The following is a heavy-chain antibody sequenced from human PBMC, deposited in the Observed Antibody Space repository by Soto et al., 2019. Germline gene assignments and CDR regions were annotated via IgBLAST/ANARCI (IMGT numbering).Heavy chain of an antibody. Sequence: PGGSLRLSCAASGFTFITYTMNWVRQAPGKGLEWVSSISSSSSYICYADSVKGRFTISRDNAKNSLHLQMNSLRAEDTAVYYCARVDEGYYYYGMDVWGLGTTVTVSS. CDR3: ARVDEGYYYYGMDV. V-gene: IGHV3-21*01. CDR1: GFTFITYT. D-gene: IGHD2-15*01. CDR2: ISSSSSYI. J-gene: IGHJ6*02.